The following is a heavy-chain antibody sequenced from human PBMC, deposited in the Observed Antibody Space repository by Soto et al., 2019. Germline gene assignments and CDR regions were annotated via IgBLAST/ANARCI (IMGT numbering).Heavy chain of an antibody. D-gene: IGHD3-16*01. V-gene: IGHV4-31*03. CDR1: GDSIRRRGFY. Sequence: QVHLQESGPGLVNPSQTLSLTCTVSGDSIRRRGFYWSWIRHHPGEGLEWIGVVSYSGTTDYKPSIRGRVAISADTSKNKFSLRLTSVTAADTAVYYCAASGAREGDWFDPWGQGILVTVSS. J-gene: IGHJ5*02. CDR2: VSYSGTT. CDR3: AASGAREGDWFDP.